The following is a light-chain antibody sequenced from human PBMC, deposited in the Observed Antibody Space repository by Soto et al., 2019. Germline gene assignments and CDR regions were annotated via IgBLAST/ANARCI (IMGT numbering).Light chain of an antibody. CDR1: SSDVGSYNL. CDR3: CSYAGSSTLV. J-gene: IGLJ1*01. V-gene: IGLV2-23*01. CDR2: EGS. Sequence: QSALTRPASVSGSPGQSITISCTGTSSDVGSYNLVSWYQQHPGKAPKLMIYEGSKRPSGVSNRFSGSKSGNTASLTISGLQAEDEADYYCCSYAGSSTLVFGTGTKVTVL.